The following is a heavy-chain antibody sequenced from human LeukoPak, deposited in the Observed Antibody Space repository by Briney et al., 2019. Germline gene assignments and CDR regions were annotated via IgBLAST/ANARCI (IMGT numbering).Heavy chain of an antibody. D-gene: IGHD3-10*01. J-gene: IGHJ5*02. CDR2: ISSDGSNT. Sequence: PGGSLRLSCAASGFTVSSFWMHWVRKAPGKGLVWVSRISSDGSNTYYADSVKGRFTISRDTAMNTLYLHMHSLREEDTADYYCTRGRGAYGWFDPWGQGTLVTVSS. CDR3: TRGRGAYGWFDP. CDR1: GFTVSSFW. V-gene: IGHV3-74*01.